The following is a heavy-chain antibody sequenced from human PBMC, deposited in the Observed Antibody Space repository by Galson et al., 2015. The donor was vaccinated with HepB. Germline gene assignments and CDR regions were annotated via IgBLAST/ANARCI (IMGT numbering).Heavy chain of an antibody. CDR2: ISYDGSNK. Sequence: SLRLSCAASGFTFSSYGMHWVRQAPGKGLEWVAVISYDGSNKYYADSVKGRFTISRDNSKNTLYLQMNSLRAEDTAVYYCASLGRITMIHHNDAFDIWGQGTMVTVSS. D-gene: IGHD3-22*01. CDR1: GFTFSSYG. J-gene: IGHJ3*02. V-gene: IGHV3-30*03. CDR3: ASLGRITMIHHNDAFDI.